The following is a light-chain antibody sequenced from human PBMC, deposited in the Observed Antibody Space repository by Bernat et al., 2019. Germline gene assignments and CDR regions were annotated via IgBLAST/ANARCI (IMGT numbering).Light chain of an antibody. CDR2: DVT. J-gene: IGLJ1*01. CDR1: SSDVGGYNY. V-gene: IGLV2-14*03. CDR3: CSFTTINTCV. Sequence: QSALTQPASVSGSPGQSITITCTGTSSDVGGYNYVSWYPQHPGNAPKLMNYDVTNRPPGISNRFSGSKSGNTASLTISGLQAENEADYYCCSFTTINTCVFGTGTEVTVL.